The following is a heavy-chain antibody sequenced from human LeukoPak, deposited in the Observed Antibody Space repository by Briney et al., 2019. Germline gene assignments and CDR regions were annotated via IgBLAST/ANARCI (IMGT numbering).Heavy chain of an antibody. V-gene: IGHV3-30-3*01. J-gene: IGHJ4*02. D-gene: IGHD6-13*01. CDR2: ISYDGSNK. CDR3: ARDRADSYSSSCDY. Sequence: PGGSLRLSCAASGFTFSSYAMHWVRQAPGKGLEWVAVISYDGSNKYYADSVKGRFTISRDNAKNSLYLQMNSLRAEDTAVYYCARDRADSYSSSCDYWGQGTLVTVSS. CDR1: GFTFSSYA.